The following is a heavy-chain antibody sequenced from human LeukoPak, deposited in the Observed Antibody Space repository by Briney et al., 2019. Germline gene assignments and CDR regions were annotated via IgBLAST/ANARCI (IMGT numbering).Heavy chain of an antibody. CDR3: ASRGAVAGTWDYYYGMDV. Sequence: GGSLRLSCAASGFTFDDYAMHWVRQAPGKGLEWVSYISSSSSTIYYADSVKGRFTISRDNAKNSLYLQMNSLRDEDTAVYYCASRGAVAGTWDYYYGMDVWGQGTTVTVSS. CDR2: ISSSSSTI. V-gene: IGHV3-48*02. CDR1: GFTFDDYA. J-gene: IGHJ6*02. D-gene: IGHD6-19*01.